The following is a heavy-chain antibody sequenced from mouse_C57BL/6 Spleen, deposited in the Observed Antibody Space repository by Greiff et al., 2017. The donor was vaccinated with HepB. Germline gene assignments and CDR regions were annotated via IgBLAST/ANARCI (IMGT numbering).Heavy chain of an antibody. Sequence: QVQLKQPGAELVRPGTSVKLSCKASGYTFTSYWMHWVKQRPGQGLEWIGVIDPSDSYTNYNQKFKGKATLTVDTSSSTAYMQLSSLTSEDSAVYYCARAEGYYGSRTGYFDVWGTGTTVTVAS. CDR2: IDPSDSYT. D-gene: IGHD1-1*01. J-gene: IGHJ1*03. V-gene: IGHV1-59*01. CDR1: GYTFTSYW. CDR3: ARAEGYYGSRTGYFDV.